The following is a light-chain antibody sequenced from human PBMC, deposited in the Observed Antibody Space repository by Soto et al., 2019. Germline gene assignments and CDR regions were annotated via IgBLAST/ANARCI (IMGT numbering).Light chain of an antibody. V-gene: IGKV3-20*01. J-gene: IGKJ1*01. Sequence: EIVLTQSPGTLSLSPGERATLSCRASQSVGSRYLAWYQQKPGQAPRLLIFGASSRATGIPDKFSGSGSGTDFTLIISRLEPEDFAVYYCQHCGTSSWTFGQGTKVDI. CDR1: QSVGSRY. CDR2: GAS. CDR3: QHCGTSSWT.